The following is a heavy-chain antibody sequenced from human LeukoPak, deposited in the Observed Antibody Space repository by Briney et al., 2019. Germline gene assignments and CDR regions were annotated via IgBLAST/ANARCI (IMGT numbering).Heavy chain of an antibody. V-gene: IGHV4-34*01. CDR2: INHSGST. Sequence: PSETLSLTCAVYGGSFSGYYWSWIRQPPGKGLEWIGEINHSGSTNYNPSLKSRVTISVDTSKNQFSLKLSSVTAADTAVYYCARASDTRPRYFDYWGQGTLVTVSS. D-gene: IGHD2-21*01. CDR3: ARASDTRPRYFDY. CDR1: GGSFSGYY. J-gene: IGHJ4*02.